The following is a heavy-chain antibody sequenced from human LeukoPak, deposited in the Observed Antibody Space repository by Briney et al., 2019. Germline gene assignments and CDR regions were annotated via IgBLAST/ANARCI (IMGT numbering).Heavy chain of an antibody. CDR3: ARGIAAAGPLDY. CDR2: IWYDGSNK. CDR1: GFTFSSYG. V-gene: IGHV3-33*01. J-gene: IGHJ4*02. D-gene: IGHD6-13*01. Sequence: PGGSLRLSCAASGFTFSSYGMHWVRQAPGKGLEWVAVIWYDGSNKYYADSVKGRFTISRDNSKNTLYLQMNSLRAEDTAVYYCARGIAAAGPLDYWGQGTLDTVSS.